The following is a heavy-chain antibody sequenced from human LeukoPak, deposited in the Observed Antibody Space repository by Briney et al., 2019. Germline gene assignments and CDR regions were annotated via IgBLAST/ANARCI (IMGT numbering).Heavy chain of an antibody. CDR2: INIDGRSA. J-gene: IGHJ4*02. V-gene: IGHV3-74*01. Sequence: GGSLRLSCAASGFTFSSYWMHWVRQAPGKGLLWVSRINIDGRSASYAPSVTGRFTMSRDNAKNTVYLQMNSLRAEDTAVYYCVRDVWGDRDGFFEYWGQGTLVTVSS. CDR3: VRDVWGDRDGFFEY. D-gene: IGHD2-21*01. CDR1: GFTFSSYW.